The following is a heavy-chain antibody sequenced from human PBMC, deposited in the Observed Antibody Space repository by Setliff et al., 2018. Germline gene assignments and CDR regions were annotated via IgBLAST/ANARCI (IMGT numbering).Heavy chain of an antibody. CDR1: GGSFSTHY. CDR3: ARPNYYDSSGYYSYYFDY. CDR2: INHSGST. Sequence: SETLSLTCAVYGGSFSTHYWIWIRQPPGKGLEWIGEINHSGSTNYNPSLKSRVTISVDTSKNQFSLKLSSVTAADTAVYYCARPNYYDSSGYYSYYFDYWGQGTLVTVSS. V-gene: IGHV4-34*01. D-gene: IGHD3-22*01. J-gene: IGHJ4*02.